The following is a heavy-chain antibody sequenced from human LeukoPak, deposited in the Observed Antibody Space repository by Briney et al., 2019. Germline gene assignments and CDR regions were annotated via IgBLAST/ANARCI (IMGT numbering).Heavy chain of an antibody. CDR1: GGTFSIYA. CDR2: IIPIFGTA. J-gene: IGHJ4*02. Sequence: ASEKVSCKASGGTFSIYALSWVRQAPGHGLEWMGGIIPIFGTANYAQKFQGRVTITADESTSTAYMELSSLRSEDTAVYYCARDLREQWLVLHYWGQGTLVTVSS. CDR3: ARDLREQWLVLHY. D-gene: IGHD6-19*01. V-gene: IGHV1-69*13.